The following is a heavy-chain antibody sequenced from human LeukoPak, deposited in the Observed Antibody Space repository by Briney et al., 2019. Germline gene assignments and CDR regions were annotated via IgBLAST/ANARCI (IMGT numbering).Heavy chain of an antibody. J-gene: IGHJ4*02. D-gene: IGHD2/OR15-2a*01. CDR1: GFTFSRYA. Sequence: GGSLRLSCAASGFTFSRYAMHWVRQAPGKGLEYVAAISRNGGSTYYADSVKGRFTISRDNSKNTLYLQMSSLRAEDTAVYLCMKDLRSDFMGVLSRYLSYWGQGTLVTVSS. CDR2: ISRNGGST. V-gene: IGHV3-64D*09. CDR3: MKDLRSDFMGVLSRYLSY.